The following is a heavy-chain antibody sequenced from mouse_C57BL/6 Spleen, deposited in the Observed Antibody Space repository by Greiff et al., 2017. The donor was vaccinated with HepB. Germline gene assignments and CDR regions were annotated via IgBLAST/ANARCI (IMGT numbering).Heavy chain of an antibody. CDR3: ALYDYDYDGYYAMDY. CDR1: GFNIKNTY. Sequence: VQLQQSVAELVRPGASVKLSCTASGFNIKNTYMHWVKQRPEQGLEWIGRIAPANGNNKYAPKFQGKATITADTSSNTAYLQHSSLTSEDTAIYYCALYDYDYDGYYAMDYWGQGTSVTVSS. J-gene: IGHJ4*01. D-gene: IGHD2-4*01. V-gene: IGHV14-3*01. CDR2: IAPANGNN.